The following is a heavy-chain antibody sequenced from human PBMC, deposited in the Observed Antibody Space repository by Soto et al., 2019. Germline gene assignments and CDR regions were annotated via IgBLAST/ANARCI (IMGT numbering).Heavy chain of an antibody. CDR1: GFTFSSYA. CDR2: ISSNGGST. Sequence: HPGGSLRLSCSASGFTFSSYAMHWVRQAPGKGLEYVSAISSNGGSTYYADSVKGRFTISRDNSKNTLYLQMSSLRAEDTAVYYCVKSVNQRKYCTNGVCHHGNPIRTYYYYYGMDVWGQGTTVTVSS. J-gene: IGHJ6*02. CDR3: VKSVNQRKYCTNGVCHHGNPIRTYYYYYGMDV. D-gene: IGHD2-8*01. V-gene: IGHV3-64D*08.